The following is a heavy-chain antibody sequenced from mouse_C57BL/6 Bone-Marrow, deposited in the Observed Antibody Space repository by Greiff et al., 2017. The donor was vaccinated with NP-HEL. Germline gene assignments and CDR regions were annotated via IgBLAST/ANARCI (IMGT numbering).Heavy chain of an antibody. V-gene: IGHV1-69*01. Sequence: QVQLQQPGAELVMPGASVKLSCKASGYTFTSYWMHWVKQRPGQGLEWIGEIDPSDSYTNYNQKFKGKSTLTVDKSSSTAYMQLSSLTSEDSAVYYCARELDLEFITTVVATGAFADWGKGTLVTVSA. J-gene: IGHJ3*01. CDR1: GYTFTSYW. CDR3: ARELDLEFITTVVATGAFAD. CDR2: IDPSDSYT. D-gene: IGHD1-1*01.